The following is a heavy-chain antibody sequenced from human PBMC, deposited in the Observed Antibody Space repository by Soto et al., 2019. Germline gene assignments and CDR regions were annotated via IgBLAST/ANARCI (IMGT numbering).Heavy chain of an antibody. Sequence: TGVSLRLSCAASGFTFSSYAMSWVRQAPGKGPKWVSAISNSGGSTYYADSVKGRFTISRDNSKNTLYLQMHSLTTEDTAVYYCAKDGTHLWSKQYYFDSWGQGALVTVSS. CDR2: ISNSGGST. J-gene: IGHJ4*02. CDR3: AKDGTHLWSKQYYFDS. D-gene: IGHD1-26*01. CDR1: GFTFSSYA. V-gene: IGHV3-23*01.